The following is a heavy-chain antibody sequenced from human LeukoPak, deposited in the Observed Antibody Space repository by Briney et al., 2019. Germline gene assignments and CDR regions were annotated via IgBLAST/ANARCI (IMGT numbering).Heavy chain of an antibody. V-gene: IGHV3-53*01. CDR2: IYSGGST. J-gene: IGHJ3*02. CDR3: ARGPGSSGYYLYAFDI. CDR1: GFTVSSNY. Sequence: GGSLRLSCAASGFTVSSNYMSWVRQAPGKGLEWVSVIYSGGSTYYADSVKGRFTISRDNSKNTLYLQMNSLRAEDTAVYYCARGPGSSGYYLYAFDIWAKGQWSPSLQ. D-gene: IGHD3-22*01.